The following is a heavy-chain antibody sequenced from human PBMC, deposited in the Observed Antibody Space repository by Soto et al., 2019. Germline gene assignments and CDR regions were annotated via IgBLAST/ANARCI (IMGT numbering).Heavy chain of an antibody. D-gene: IGHD4-17*01. J-gene: IGHJ4*02. CDR1: GFTFSSYA. CDR3: ARNTNDYGGNFDC. CDR2: ISYDGSNK. Sequence: QVQLVESGGGVVQPGRSLRLSCAASGFTFSSYAMHWVRQAPGKGLEWVAVISYDGSNKYYADSVKGRFTISRDNSKNTLYLQMNSRRAEDTAVYYCARNTNDYGGNFDCWGRGTLVTVSS. V-gene: IGHV3-30-3*01.